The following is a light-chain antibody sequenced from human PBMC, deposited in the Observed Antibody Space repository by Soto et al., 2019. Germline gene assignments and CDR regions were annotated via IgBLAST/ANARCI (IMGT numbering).Light chain of an antibody. CDR1: QSVSSY. CDR2: DAS. CDR3: QQRSNWPLT. Sequence: EIVLTQSPATLSLSPGERATLSCRASQSVSSYLAWYQQKPGQAPGLLIYDASNRATGIPARFSGSGSGIDFTLTISSLEPEDFAVYYCQQRSNWPLTFGGGTKVEIK. V-gene: IGKV3-11*01. J-gene: IGKJ4*01.